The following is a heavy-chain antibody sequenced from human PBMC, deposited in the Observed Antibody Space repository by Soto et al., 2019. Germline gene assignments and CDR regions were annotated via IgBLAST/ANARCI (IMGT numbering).Heavy chain of an antibody. J-gene: IGHJ6*02. CDR3: ARIQGTYSSSWYGMDV. CDR2: IDWDDDK. D-gene: IGHD6-13*01. V-gene: IGHV2-70*11. Sequence: GSGPTLVNPTQTLTLTCTFSGFSLSTSGMCVSWIRQPPGKALEWLARIDWDDDKYYSTSLKTRLTISKDTSKNQVVLTMTNMDPVDTATYYCARIQGTYSSSWYGMDVWGQGTTVTVSS. CDR1: GFSLSTSGMC.